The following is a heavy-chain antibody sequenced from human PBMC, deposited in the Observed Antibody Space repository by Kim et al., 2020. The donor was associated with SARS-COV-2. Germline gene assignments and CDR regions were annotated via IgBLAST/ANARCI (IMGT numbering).Heavy chain of an antibody. Sequence: YYVGCVKSRFSRSRDTAKNSLYLQMGSLSVEETAVYYCVRDRAYSTYDIWGQGTMVTVSS. J-gene: IGHJ3*02. CDR3: VRDRAYSTYDI. D-gene: IGHD2-15*01. V-gene: IGHV3-7*01.